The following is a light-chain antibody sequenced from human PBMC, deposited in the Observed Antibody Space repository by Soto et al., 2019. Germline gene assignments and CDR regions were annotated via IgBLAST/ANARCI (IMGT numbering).Light chain of an antibody. CDR1: LTIGDS. CDR3: QYYDTFRT. J-gene: IGKJ1*01. CDR2: GAS. V-gene: IGKV1-16*01. Sequence: DIQMTQSPSSLSASVGDRVTITCRASLTIGDSLSWFQQKAGKPPTLLIYGASALQSGVPARFSGSGSGTDFTLTISRLEPEDFAVYYCQYYDTFRTLGQGTKVDIK.